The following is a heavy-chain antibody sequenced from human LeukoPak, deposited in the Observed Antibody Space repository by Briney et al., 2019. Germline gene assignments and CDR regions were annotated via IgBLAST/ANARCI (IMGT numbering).Heavy chain of an antibody. CDR1: GFTFTNYA. J-gene: IGHJ5*02. CDR3: AKDRHYYPSSGYYWGSTGFDP. CDR2: ISGSGGTT. D-gene: IGHD3-22*01. V-gene: IGHV3-23*01. Sequence: PVGSLRLSCAASGFTFTNYAMSWVRQAPGKGLEWVSTISGSGGTTYYADSVKGRFTISRDNSKNTMYLQMNSLRAEDTAIYHCAKDRHYYPSSGYYWGSTGFDPWGQGTLVTVSS.